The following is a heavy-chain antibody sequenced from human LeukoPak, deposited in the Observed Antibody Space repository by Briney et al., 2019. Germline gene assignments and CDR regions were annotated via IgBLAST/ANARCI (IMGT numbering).Heavy chain of an antibody. V-gene: IGHV3-48*04. J-gene: IGHJ4*02. D-gene: IGHD3-10*01. CDR2: ISSSSSTI. CDR1: GFTFSSYS. CDR3: ARVGDTGDY. Sequence: GGSLRLSWAASGFTFSSYSMNWVRQAPGKGLEWVSYISSSSSTIYYADSVKGRFSISRDNAKNSLYLQMNRLRAEDTAVYYCARVGDTGDYWGQGTLVTVSS.